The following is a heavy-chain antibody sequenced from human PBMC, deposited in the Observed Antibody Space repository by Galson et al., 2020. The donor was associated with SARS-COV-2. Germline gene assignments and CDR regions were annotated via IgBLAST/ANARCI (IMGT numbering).Heavy chain of an antibody. CDR2: IYDTGTL. D-gene: IGHD5-18*01. CDR1: GTYINNSGYY. V-gene: IGHV4-31*03. CDR3: ARDSFGGYSYSNNWFDL. Sequence: ASETLSLTCTVSGTYINNSGYYWNWIRQHPGKGLEWIGYIYDTGTLYYNPSLRGRVTMSVDTSKNQFSLKLNSVTAADTAVYYCARDSFGGYSYSNNWFDLWGQGTLVTVSS. J-gene: IGHJ5*02.